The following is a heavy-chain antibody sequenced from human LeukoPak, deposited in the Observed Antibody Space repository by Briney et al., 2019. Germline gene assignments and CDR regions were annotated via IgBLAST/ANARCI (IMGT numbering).Heavy chain of an antibody. D-gene: IGHD1-26*01. CDR1: GYTLNSYG. CDR3: ARWEGPVKENWFDP. CDR2: MNPNSGNT. Sequence: ASVKVSCKASGYTLNSYGINWVRQAPGQGPEWVGWMNPNSGNTGYAQRFQGRVTITWNISTNTVYMELSSLRSEDTAVYYCARWEGPVKENWFDPWGQGTLVTVSS. V-gene: IGHV1-8*01. J-gene: IGHJ5*02.